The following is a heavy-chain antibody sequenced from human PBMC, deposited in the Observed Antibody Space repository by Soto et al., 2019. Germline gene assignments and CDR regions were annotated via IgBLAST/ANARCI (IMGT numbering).Heavy chain of an antibody. Sequence: SVKGSCKASGYIFTSYGISWVRQAPGQGLEWMGWISAYNGNTNYAQKLQGRVTMTTDTSTSTAYMELRSLRSDDTAVYYCARGSTVDYYDILTGYPPFDYWGQGTLVTVSS. CDR2: ISAYNGNT. CDR1: GYIFTSYG. CDR3: ARGSTVDYYDILTGYPPFDY. J-gene: IGHJ4*02. D-gene: IGHD3-9*01. V-gene: IGHV1-18*04.